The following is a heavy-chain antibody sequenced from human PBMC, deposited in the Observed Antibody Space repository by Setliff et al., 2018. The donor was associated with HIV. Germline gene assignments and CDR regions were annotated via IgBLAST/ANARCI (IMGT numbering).Heavy chain of an antibody. Sequence: LRLSCAASGFTLSFYGMHWVRQAPGKGLEWVAFIRYDDSYKFYADSVKGRFTISRDNSKNTLYLQMNSLRADDTAVYYCAKNLYRSPWSPLDYWGQGTLVTVSS. CDR1: GFTLSFYG. J-gene: IGHJ4*02. D-gene: IGHD6-19*01. CDR3: AKNLYRSPWSPLDY. CDR2: IRYDDSYK. V-gene: IGHV3-30*02.